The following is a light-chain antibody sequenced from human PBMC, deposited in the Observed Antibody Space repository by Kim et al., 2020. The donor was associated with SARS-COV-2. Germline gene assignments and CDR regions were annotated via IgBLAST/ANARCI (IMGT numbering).Light chain of an antibody. J-gene: IGKJ4*01. Sequence: ATIHSRSSQSVLYSASNKNYLAWNQQNSGQRPKLPIYRASTRESGVPGRFSGSGSGTDSTLSISSLQAEDAAIYYCQQYYGVITFGGGTKVDI. V-gene: IGKV4-1*01. CDR1: QSVLYSASNKNY. CDR3: QQYYGVIT. CDR2: RAS.